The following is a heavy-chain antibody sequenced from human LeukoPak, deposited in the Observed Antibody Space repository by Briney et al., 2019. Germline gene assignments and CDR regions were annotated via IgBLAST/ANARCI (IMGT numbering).Heavy chain of an antibody. CDR1: RDSISSSSYY. J-gene: IGHJ4*02. V-gene: IGHV4-39*01. CDR3: ARYYTASYYTTTEVGTLDY. CDR2: MYESVDT. D-gene: IGHD1-26*01. Sequence: AETLSLTCTVSRDSISSSSYYRARIRPPPGKGLQGVMRMYESVDTYYNPSLQSGVTICVDTSENQFSLKLLSVTAADTAVYYCARYYTASYYTTTEVGTLDYWGQGTLVTVSS.